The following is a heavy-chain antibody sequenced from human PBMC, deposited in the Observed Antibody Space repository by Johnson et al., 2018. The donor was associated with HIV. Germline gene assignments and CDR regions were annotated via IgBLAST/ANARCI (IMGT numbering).Heavy chain of an antibody. CDR2: ISYDGSNK. CDR1: GFTFSSYA. D-gene: IGHD3-9*01. J-gene: IGHJ3*01. Sequence: QVQLVESGGGLVQPGGSLRLSCAASGFTFSSYAMHWVRQAPGKGLEWVAVISYDGSNKYYADSVKGRFTISRDNSKNTLYLQMNSLRAEDTAVYYCASGYYEILTGYRWGQGTMVTVSS. CDR3: ASGYYEILTGYR. V-gene: IGHV3-30-3*02.